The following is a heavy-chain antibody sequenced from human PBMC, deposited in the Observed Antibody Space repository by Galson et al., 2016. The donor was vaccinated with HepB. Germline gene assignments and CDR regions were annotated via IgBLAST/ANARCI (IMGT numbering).Heavy chain of an antibody. J-gene: IGHJ4*02. CDR1: GFSFPSYG. V-gene: IGHV3-30*03. CDR3: ARQYRGGPSDY. CDR2: ISYEGGTQ. D-gene: IGHD5-12*01. Sequence: SLRLSCAASGFSFPSYGMHWVRQAPGKGLEWVAVISYEGGTQYYADSVKGRFTISRDNSKNTLFLQVNSLRTEDTALYYCARQYRGGPSDYWGQGTLVIVSS.